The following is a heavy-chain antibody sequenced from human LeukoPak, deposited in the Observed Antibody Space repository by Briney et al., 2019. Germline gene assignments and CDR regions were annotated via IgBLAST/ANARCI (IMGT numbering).Heavy chain of an antibody. V-gene: IGHV4-59*12. D-gene: IGHD2-15*01. CDR2: IYYSGST. CDR3: ARTTEGYCRGRSCYSYYYYMDV. Sequence: SETLSLTCTVSGGSISSYYWSWIRQPPGKGLEWIGYIYYSGSTNYKSSLKSRVTISVDKSKNQFSLNLSSVTAADTAVYYCARTTEGYCRGRSCYSYYYYMDVWGKGTTVTVSS. CDR1: GGSISSYY. J-gene: IGHJ6*03.